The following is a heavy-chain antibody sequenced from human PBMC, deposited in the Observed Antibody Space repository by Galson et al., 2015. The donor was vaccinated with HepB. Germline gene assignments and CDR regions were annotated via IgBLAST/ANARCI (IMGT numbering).Heavy chain of an antibody. D-gene: IGHD2-2*01. CDR1: GFTFSSYA. CDR3: AKVLVVVPGGEWGYYGMDV. Sequence: SLRLSCAASGFTFSSYAMSWVRQAPGKGLEWVSAISGSGGSTYYADSVKGRFTISRDNSKNTLYLQMNSLRAEDTAVYYCAKVLVVVPGGEWGYYGMDVWGQGTTVTVSS. J-gene: IGHJ6*02. CDR2: ISGSGGST. V-gene: IGHV3-23*01.